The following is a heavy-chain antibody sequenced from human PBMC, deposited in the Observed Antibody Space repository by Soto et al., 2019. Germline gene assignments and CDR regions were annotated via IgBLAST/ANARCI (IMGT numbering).Heavy chain of an antibody. CDR1: GYSFTSYW. CDR3: ARPGNDYIWGSYRGEAFDI. Sequence: EVQLVQSGAEVKKPGESLKISCKGSGYSFTSYWIAWVRQMPGKGLEWMGIIYPGDSDTRYSPSFQGQVTISADKSISTAYLQWSSLKASDTAMYYCARPGNDYIWGSYRGEAFDIWGQGTMVTVSS. CDR2: IYPGDSDT. J-gene: IGHJ3*02. V-gene: IGHV5-51*03. D-gene: IGHD3-16*02.